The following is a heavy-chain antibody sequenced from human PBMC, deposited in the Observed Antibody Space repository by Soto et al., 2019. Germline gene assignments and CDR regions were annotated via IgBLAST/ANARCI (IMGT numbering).Heavy chain of an antibody. CDR1: GFTVSSNY. V-gene: IGHV3-66*04. CDR2: IYSGGST. D-gene: IGHD2-15*01. J-gene: IGHJ6*03. Sequence: GGSLRLSCAASGFTVSSNYMSWVRQAPGKGLEWVSVIYSGGSTYYADSVKGRFTISRDNSKNTLYLQMNSLRAEDTAVYYCARQLGYCSGGSCSDDYYYMDVWGKGTTVTVSS. CDR3: ARQLGYCSGGSCSDDYYYMDV.